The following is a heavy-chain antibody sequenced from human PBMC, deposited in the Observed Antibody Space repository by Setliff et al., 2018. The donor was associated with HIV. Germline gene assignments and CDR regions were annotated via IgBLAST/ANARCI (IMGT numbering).Heavy chain of an antibody. CDR1: GGSINSNNYY. V-gene: IGHV4-39*07. J-gene: IGHJ6*03. D-gene: IGHD4-17*01. Sequence: SETLSLTCTVSGGSINSNNYYWGWIRQPPGKGLEWIGSISYTGSTYYNPSLKSRVTMSADTSKNQFSLKVTSVTAADTAVYYCARVTTVTSYYYYYYYMDVWGKGTTVTVSS. CDR3: ARVTTVTSYYYYYYYMDV. CDR2: ISYTGST.